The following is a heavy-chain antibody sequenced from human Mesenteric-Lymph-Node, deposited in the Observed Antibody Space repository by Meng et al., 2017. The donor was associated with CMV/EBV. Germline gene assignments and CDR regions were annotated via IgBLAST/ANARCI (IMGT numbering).Heavy chain of an antibody. D-gene: IGHD3-16*02. CDR1: GYTFTDYY. Sequence: ASVKVSCKASGYTFTDYYMHWVRQAPGQGLEWMRWINPNSGGTNYAQKFQGRVTLTTDTSTNTAYMGLRSLRSDDTAVYYCARDDTYRYYYAMHVWGQGTTVTVSS. J-gene: IGHJ6*02. CDR3: ARDDTYRYYYAMHV. V-gene: IGHV1-2*02. CDR2: INPNSGGT.